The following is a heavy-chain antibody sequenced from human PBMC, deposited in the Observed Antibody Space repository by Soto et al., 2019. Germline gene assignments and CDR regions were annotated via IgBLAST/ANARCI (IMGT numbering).Heavy chain of an antibody. J-gene: IGHJ4*02. CDR1: GGTFSSYA. V-gene: IGHV1-69*13. Sequence: ASVKVSCKASGGTFSSYAISWVRQAPGQGLEWMGGIIPIFGTANYAQKFQGRVTITADESTSTAYMELSSLRSEDTAVYYCARTILRRDSSGYYPYYFDYWGQGTLVTVSS. CDR2: IIPIFGTA. D-gene: IGHD3-22*01. CDR3: ARTILRRDSSGYYPYYFDY.